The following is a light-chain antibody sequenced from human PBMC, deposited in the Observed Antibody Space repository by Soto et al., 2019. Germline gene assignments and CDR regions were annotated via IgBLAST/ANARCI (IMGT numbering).Light chain of an antibody. Sequence: QSALTQPASVSGSPGQSITIPCTGTSSDVGGYKYVSWIQQHPGKAPKLMIYEVSNRPSGVSNRFSGSKSDNTASLTISGLQAEDEADYYCSSYTSSSNYVLGNGTKVT. J-gene: IGLJ1*01. V-gene: IGLV2-14*01. CDR1: SSDVGGYKY. CDR2: EVS. CDR3: SSYTSSSNYV.